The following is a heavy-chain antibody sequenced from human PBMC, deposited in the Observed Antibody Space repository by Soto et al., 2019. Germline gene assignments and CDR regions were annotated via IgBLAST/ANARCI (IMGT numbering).Heavy chain of an antibody. CDR1: GGTFSSYT. CDR3: ASLKIVVATTVDY. V-gene: IGHV1-69*02. J-gene: IGHJ4*02. D-gene: IGHD3-22*01. CDR2: IIPILGIA. Sequence: QVQLVQSGAEVKKPGSSVKVSCKASGGTFSSYTISWVRQAPGQGLEWMGRIIPILGIANYAQKFQGRVTITADKSTSTAYMELSSLRSEDTAVYYCASLKIVVATTVDYWGQGTLVTVSS.